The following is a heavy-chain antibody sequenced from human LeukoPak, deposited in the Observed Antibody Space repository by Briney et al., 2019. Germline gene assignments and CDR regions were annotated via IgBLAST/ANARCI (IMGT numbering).Heavy chain of an antibody. D-gene: IGHD2-21*01. J-gene: IGHJ4*02. CDR2: ISHDGSDK. CDR1: GFSSSTYG. CDR3: AKVPGDGRPGY. V-gene: IGHV3-30*18. Sequence: GGSLRLSCAASGFSSSTYGLNWVRQAPGKGLEWVAVISHDGSDKYYADSVKGRFTIFRDNSKNTLYLQMTSLRPEDTALYYCAKVPGDGRPGYWGQGIMVTVSS.